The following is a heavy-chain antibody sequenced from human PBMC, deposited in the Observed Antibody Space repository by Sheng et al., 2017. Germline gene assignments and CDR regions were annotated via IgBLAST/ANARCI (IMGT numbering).Heavy chain of an antibody. J-gene: IGHJ6*02. CDR3: AKVWGRDDILTGSGYYYYGMDV. Sequence: EVQLLESGGGLVQPGGSLRLSCAASGFTFSSYAMSWVRQAPGKGLEWVSAISGSGGSTYYADSVKGRFTISRDNSKNTLYLQMNSLRAEDTAVYYCAKVWGRDDILTGSGYYYYGMDVWGQGTTVTVSS. CDR1: GFTFSSYA. CDR2: ISGSGGST. V-gene: IGHV3-23*01. D-gene: IGHD3-9*01.